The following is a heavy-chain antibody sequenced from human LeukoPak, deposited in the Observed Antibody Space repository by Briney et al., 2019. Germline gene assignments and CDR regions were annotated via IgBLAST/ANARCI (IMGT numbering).Heavy chain of an antibody. CDR1: GFTFSNYW. CDR3: ARGRRTPVGNWFDP. D-gene: IGHD1-26*01. CDR2: IDTDGSDT. Sequence: PGGSLRLSCEASGFTFSNYWMHWVRQVPGKGLVWVSRIDTDGSDTNYADSVKGRFTISRDNAKNSLYLQMNSLRAEDTAVYYCARGRRTPVGNWFDPWGQGTLVTVSS. V-gene: IGHV3-74*01. J-gene: IGHJ5*02.